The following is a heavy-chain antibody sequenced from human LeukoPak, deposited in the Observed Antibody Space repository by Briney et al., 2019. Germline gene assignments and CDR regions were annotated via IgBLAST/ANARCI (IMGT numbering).Heavy chain of an antibody. D-gene: IGHD6-19*01. CDR3: AKDSGSGWPIDY. CDR2: ISWNRGSI. CDR1: GFTFNDYA. J-gene: IGHJ4*02. Sequence: GGSLRLSCAASGFTFNDYAMHWVRHAPGEGLEWVSGISWNRGSIVYEASVKGRFTISRDNAKTSLYLQMNSLRAEDTALYYCAKDSGSGWPIDYWGQGTLVTVSS. V-gene: IGHV3-9*01.